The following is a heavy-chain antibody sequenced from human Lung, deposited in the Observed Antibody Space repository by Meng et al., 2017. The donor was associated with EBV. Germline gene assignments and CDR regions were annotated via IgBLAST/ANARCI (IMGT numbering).Heavy chain of an antibody. CDR1: GGAISSSSHY. Sequence: LQLHGSGPGMVKPPETPSPPLTVSGGAISSSSHYWDWIRQSPWKGLQWIGSIHYSGRTSYNPSLKSRVTISVDTSKNQFSLKLSSVVAADTAVYYCAREVPMIVMNWLDPWGQGTLVTVSS. V-gene: IGHV4-39*07. CDR3: AREVPMIVMNWLDP. J-gene: IGHJ5*02. CDR2: IHYSGRT. D-gene: IGHD3-22*01.